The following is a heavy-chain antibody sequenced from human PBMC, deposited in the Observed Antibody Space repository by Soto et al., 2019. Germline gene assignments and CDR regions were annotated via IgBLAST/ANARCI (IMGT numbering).Heavy chain of an antibody. D-gene: IGHD3-16*01. V-gene: IGHV3-23*01. CDR1: GFTFSSYA. CDR2: ISGSGGST. Sequence: GGSLRLSCAASGFTFSSYAMSWVRQAPGKGLEWVSAISGSGGSTYYADSVKGRFTISRDNSKNTLYLQMNSLRAEDTAVYYCASTNRPGYGYYYGMDVWGQGTTVTVSS. J-gene: IGHJ6*02. CDR3: ASTNRPGYGYYYGMDV.